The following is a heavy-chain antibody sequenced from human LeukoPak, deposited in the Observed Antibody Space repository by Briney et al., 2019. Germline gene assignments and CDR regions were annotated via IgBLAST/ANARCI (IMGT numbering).Heavy chain of an antibody. V-gene: IGHV3-30*18. Sequence: PGKSLRLSCAASGFTFSSFGMHWGRQAPGKGLEYVATISYDGTDEYYADSVKGRFTISRDNSRNTLYLQMNSLRGEDTAMYYCAKDYYVDPWGQGTLVTVSS. J-gene: IGHJ5*02. CDR1: GFTFSSFG. CDR3: AKDYYVDP. D-gene: IGHD3-22*01. CDR2: ISYDGTDE.